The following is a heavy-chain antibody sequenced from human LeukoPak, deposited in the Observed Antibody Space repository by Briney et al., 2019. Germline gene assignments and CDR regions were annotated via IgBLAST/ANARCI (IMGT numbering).Heavy chain of an antibody. D-gene: IGHD6-19*01. Sequence: PGGSLRLSCAASGFTFSSYAMSWVRQAPGKGLEWVSAISGSGGSTYYADSLRGRFTISRDNAKNSTYLVINSLRPEDTAIYYCARWLVQARQYNYGIDVWGQGTTVAVSS. CDR2: ISGSGGST. CDR1: GFTFSSYA. J-gene: IGHJ6*02. V-gene: IGHV3-23*01. CDR3: ARWLVQARQYNYGIDV.